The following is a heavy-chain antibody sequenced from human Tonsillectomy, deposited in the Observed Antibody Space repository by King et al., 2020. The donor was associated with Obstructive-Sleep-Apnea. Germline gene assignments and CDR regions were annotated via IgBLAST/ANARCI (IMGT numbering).Heavy chain of an antibody. J-gene: IGHJ4*02. CDR3: ARDRAWSFDY. CDR2: ISAARHTI. D-gene: IGHD6-19*01. CDR1: GFTFSTYS. V-gene: IGHV3-48*01. Sequence: VQLVESGGGSVQPGGSLRLSCVASGFTFSTYSMNWVRQAPGKGREWVSYISAARHTILYADFLEGRFTMSRDDGENFLYLEMNSLRAEDTAVYYCARDRAWSFDYWGQGTLVTVSS.